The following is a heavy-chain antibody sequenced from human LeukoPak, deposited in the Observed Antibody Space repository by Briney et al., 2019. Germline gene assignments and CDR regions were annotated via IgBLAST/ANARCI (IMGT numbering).Heavy chain of an antibody. Sequence: ASVKVSCKASGYTFTSYYMHWVRQAPGQGLEWMGIINPSGGSTSYAQKFQGRVTMTRNTSISTAYMELSSLRSEDTAVYYCARGHHDSSGYYFGYYYYMDVWGKGTTVTISS. J-gene: IGHJ6*03. CDR2: INPSGGST. CDR3: ARGHHDSSGYYFGYYYYMDV. CDR1: GYTFTSYY. V-gene: IGHV1-46*01. D-gene: IGHD3-22*01.